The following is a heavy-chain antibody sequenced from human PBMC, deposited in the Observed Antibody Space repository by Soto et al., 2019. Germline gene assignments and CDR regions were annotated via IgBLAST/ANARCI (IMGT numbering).Heavy chain of an antibody. Sequence: QVQLVQSGAEVKKPGASVKVSCKASGYTFTSYDINWVRQATGQGLEWMGWMNPNSDNTGYAQKFQGRVTMTRNTSISTAYMELSSLRSEDTAVYYCARRDCSSTSCPDGMDVWGQGTTVTVSS. V-gene: IGHV1-8*01. D-gene: IGHD2-2*01. J-gene: IGHJ6*02. CDR1: GYTFTSYD. CDR2: MNPNSDNT. CDR3: ARRDCSSTSCPDGMDV.